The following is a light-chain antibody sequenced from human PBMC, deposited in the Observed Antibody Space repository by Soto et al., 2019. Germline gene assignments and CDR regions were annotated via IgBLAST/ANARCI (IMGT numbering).Light chain of an antibody. J-gene: IGKJ1*01. CDR2: WAS. CDR1: QSIFYSSNNKNY. Sequence: DIVMTQSPDSPAVSLGERATINCKSSQSIFYSSNNKNYLAWYQQKPGQPPKLLIYWASTRESGVPDRFSGSGSGTDFTLTISSLQAEDVAVYHCQQYYSSPTWTFGQGTKVDIK. CDR3: QQYYSSPTWT. V-gene: IGKV4-1*01.